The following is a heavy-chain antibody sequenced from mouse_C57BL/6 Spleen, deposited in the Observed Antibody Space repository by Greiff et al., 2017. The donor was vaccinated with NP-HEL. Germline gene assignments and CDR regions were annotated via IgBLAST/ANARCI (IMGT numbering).Heavy chain of an antibody. D-gene: IGHD5-5*01. CDR2: IYPRDGST. V-gene: IGHV1-85*01. Sequence: VQLQQSGPELVKPGASVKLSRKASGYTFTSYDINWVKQRPGQGLEWIGWIYPRDGSTKYNEKFKGKATLTVDTSSSTAYTELHSLTSEDSAVYFCARRDYPVYFDYWGQGTTLTVSS. J-gene: IGHJ2*01. CDR3: ARRDYPVYFDY. CDR1: GYTFTSYD.